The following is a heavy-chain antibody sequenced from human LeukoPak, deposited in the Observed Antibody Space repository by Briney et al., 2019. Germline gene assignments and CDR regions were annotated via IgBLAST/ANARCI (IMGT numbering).Heavy chain of an antibody. CDR3: ARDLASGSADYYFDY. CDR1: GFTFSSYA. V-gene: IGHV3-23*01. Sequence: GGSLRLSCAASGFTFSSYAMSWVRQAPGKGLEWVSAISGSGGSTYYADSVKGRFTISRDNSKNTLYLQMNSLRPEDTAVYYCARDLASGSADYYFDYWGQGTLVTVSS. D-gene: IGHD3-16*01. J-gene: IGHJ4*02. CDR2: ISGSGGST.